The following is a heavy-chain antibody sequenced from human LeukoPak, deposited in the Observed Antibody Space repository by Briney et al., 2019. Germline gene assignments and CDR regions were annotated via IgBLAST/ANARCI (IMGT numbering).Heavy chain of an antibody. CDR2: ISSTSSYI. J-gene: IGHJ4*02. Sequence: GGSLRLSCAPSGFTFSSYSMNWVRQAPGKGLEWVSSISSTSSYIYYADSVKGRFTISRDNAKNSLYLQMNSLRAEDTAVYYCARDSSGGADFDYWGQGTLVTVSS. CDR3: ARDSSGGADFDY. V-gene: IGHV3-21*01. D-gene: IGHD6-19*01. CDR1: GFTFSSYS.